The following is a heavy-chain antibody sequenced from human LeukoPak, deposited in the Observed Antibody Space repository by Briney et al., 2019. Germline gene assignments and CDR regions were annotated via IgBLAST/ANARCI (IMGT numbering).Heavy chain of an antibody. J-gene: IGHJ4*02. V-gene: IGHV3-66*01. Sequence: PGGSLRLSGAASGFTVSSNYMSWVRQAPGKGLEWVSVSYTGGNTHYADSVQGRFTLSRDNSKNTVYLQMNSLRVEDTAMYYCASISDLLYYFDSWGQGTLVTVSS. CDR2: SYTGGNT. CDR3: ASISDLLYYFDS. CDR1: GFTVSSNY.